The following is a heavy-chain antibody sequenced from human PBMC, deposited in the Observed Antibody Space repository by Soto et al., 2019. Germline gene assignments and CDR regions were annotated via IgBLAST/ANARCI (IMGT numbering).Heavy chain of an antibody. D-gene: IGHD6-6*01. CDR1: GFTFSSYS. Sequence: EVQLVESGGGLVKPGGSLRLSCAASGFTFSSYSMNWVRQAPGKGLEWVSSISSSSSYIYYADSVKGRFSISRDNAKNSLYLQMNSLRAEDTAVYYCARDLYSSSARYFDYWGQGTLVTVSS. V-gene: IGHV3-21*01. CDR2: ISSSSSYI. J-gene: IGHJ4*02. CDR3: ARDLYSSSARYFDY.